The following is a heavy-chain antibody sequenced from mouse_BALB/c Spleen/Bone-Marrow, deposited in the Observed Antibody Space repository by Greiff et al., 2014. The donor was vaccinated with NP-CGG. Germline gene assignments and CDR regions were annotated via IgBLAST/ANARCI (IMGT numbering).Heavy chain of an antibody. J-gene: IGHJ3*01. CDR3: ARDWTIPFAY. CDR2: INPTSAYT. CDR1: GYTFTYYT. D-gene: IGHD1-1*02. Sequence: QVQLQQPGAELARPGASVKMSCKASGYTFTYYTVHWVIQRPGQGLEWIGYINPTSAYTNYNQKFKDKATLTADKSSSTAYMQLSSLTSEDSAVYYCARDWTIPFAYWGQGTLVTVSA. V-gene: IGHV1-4*01.